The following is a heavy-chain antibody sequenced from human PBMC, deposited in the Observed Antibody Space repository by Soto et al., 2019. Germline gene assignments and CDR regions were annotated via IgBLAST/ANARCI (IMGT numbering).Heavy chain of an antibody. CDR1: GFTFSTYS. CDR3: ARDREGHY. J-gene: IGHJ4*02. D-gene: IGHD1-26*01. CDR2: ISSTSSYI. Sequence: GSLRLSCAASGFTFSTYSMSWVRQAPGKGLEWVSSISSTSSYIYYADSVKGRFTISRDNAQNSLYLQMNGPRAEDTAVYYCARDREGHYWGQGNQVTVSS. V-gene: IGHV3-21*01.